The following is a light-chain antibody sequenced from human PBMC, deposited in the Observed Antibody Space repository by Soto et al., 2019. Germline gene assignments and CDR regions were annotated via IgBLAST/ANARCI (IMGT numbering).Light chain of an antibody. CDR3: QQFGSYPWT. J-gene: IGKJ1*01. CDR2: GAS. Sequence: DIVLTQSPGTLSLSPGERATLSCRASQSVTSTYLAWYKHKPGQPPRLLIFGASSRATGVPDRFSGSGSGADSTLTISRQEPEDFAVYYCQQFGSYPWTFGQGTKVEIK. V-gene: IGKV3-20*01. CDR1: QSVTSTY.